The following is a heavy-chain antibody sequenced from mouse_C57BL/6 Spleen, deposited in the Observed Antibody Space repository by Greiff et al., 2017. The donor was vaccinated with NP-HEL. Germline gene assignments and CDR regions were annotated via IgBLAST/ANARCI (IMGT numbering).Heavy chain of an antibody. Sequence: EVKLMESGGGLVKPGGSLKLSCAASGFTFSSYAMSWVRQTPEKRLEWVATISDGGSYTYYPDNVKGRFTISRDNAKNNLYLQMSHLKSEDTAMYYCARDYGSSYVYYYAMDYWGQGTSVTVSS. CDR3: ARDYGSSYVYYYAMDY. D-gene: IGHD1-1*01. J-gene: IGHJ4*01. CDR2: ISDGGSYT. CDR1: GFTFSSYA. V-gene: IGHV5-4*01.